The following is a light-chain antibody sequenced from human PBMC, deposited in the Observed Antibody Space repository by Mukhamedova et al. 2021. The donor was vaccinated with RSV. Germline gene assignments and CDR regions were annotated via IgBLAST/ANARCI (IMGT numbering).Light chain of an antibody. CDR2: DVS. J-gene: IGKJ3*01. CDR3: QHFSSYPLS. V-gene: IGKV1-13*02. Sequence: WYQRRVHGKPPKLLIYDVSNLDRGVPSRFSGSGSGTEFTLTISSLQPEDFPFYYCQHFSSYPLSFGPGTKVDV.